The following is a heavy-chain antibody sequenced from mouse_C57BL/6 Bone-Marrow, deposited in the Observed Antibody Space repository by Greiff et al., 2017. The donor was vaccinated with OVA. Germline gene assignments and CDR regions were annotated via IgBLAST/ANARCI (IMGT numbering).Heavy chain of an antibody. Sequence: QVQLQQPGAELVKPGASVKMSCKASGYTFTSYWITWVKQRPGQGLEWIGDIYPGSGSTNYTEKFKSKATLTVDTSSSTAYMQLSSLTSEDSAVYYCARRSNWYFDVWGTGTTVTVSS. V-gene: IGHV1-55*01. D-gene: IGHD5-1*01. CDR3: ARRSNWYFDV. CDR2: IYPGSGST. CDR1: GYTFTSYW. J-gene: IGHJ1*03.